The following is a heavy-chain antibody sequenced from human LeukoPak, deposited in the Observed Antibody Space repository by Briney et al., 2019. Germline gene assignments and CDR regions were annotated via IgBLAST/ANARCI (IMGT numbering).Heavy chain of an antibody. D-gene: IGHD4-17*01. CDR2: FDLEEGEP. Sequence: ASVKVSCKVSGYTLTELSMHWVRQAPGKGLEWMGGFDLEEGEPIYAQKFQGRVTMMEDTSTNTAYMELNSLRSDDTAVYYCAIEADYDCFDPWGQGTLVTVSS. J-gene: IGHJ5*02. CDR1: GYTLTELS. V-gene: IGHV1-24*01. CDR3: AIEADYDCFDP.